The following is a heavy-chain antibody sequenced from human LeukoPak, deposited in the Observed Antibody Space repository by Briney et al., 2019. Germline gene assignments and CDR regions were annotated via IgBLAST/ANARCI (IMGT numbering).Heavy chain of an antibody. V-gene: IGHV4-4*07. J-gene: IGHJ5*02. D-gene: IGHD2-2*01. CDR3: ARDLGGVVPAAPYNWFDP. CDR1: GGSISSYY. Sequence: SETLSLTCTVSGGSISSYYWSWIRQPAGKGLEWIGRIYTSGSTNYNPSLKSRVTMSVDTSKNQFSLKLSSVTAADTAVYYCARDLGGVVPAAPYNWFDPWGQGTLVTVSS. CDR2: IYTSGST.